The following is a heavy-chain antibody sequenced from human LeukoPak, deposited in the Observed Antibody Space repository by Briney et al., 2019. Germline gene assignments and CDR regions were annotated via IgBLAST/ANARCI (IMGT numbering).Heavy chain of an antibody. J-gene: IGHJ4*02. D-gene: IGHD3-10*01. V-gene: IGHV3-74*01. CDR3: ARSFRGFDY. CDR2: INSDGGTT. CDR1: GFTFSGFW. Sequence: PGGSLRLSCAASGFTFSGFWMHWVRQAPGKGLVWVSYINSDGGTTSYADSVKGRFTISRDIAKNTMYLQMNSLGADDTAMYYCARSFRGFDYWGQGTLVTVSS.